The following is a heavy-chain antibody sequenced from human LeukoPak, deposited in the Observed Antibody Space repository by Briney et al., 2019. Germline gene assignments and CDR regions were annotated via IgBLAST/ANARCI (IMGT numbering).Heavy chain of an antibody. J-gene: IGHJ5*02. CDR3: ARGGGFVGSLNH. CDR1: GGYISSYY. Sequence: SETLSLTCTVSGGYISSYYWSWIRQPPGKGLEWIGYIYYSGSTNYNPSLKSRVTISVDTSKNHFSLKLSSVTAADRAVYYCARGGGFVGSLNHWGQGTLVTVSS. V-gene: IGHV4-59*01. D-gene: IGHD3-16*01. CDR2: IYYSGST.